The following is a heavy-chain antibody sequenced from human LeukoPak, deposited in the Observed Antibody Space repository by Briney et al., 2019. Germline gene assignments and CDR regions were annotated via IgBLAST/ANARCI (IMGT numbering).Heavy chain of an antibody. D-gene: IGHD1-26*01. Sequence: SETLSLTCTVSGGSISSYYWSWIRQPPGKGLEYIGYIYYSENTNYNPSLKSRVTISVDTSKNQFSLKLSSVTAADTAVYYCSAIGSYRGGDYYYYYMDVWGKGTTVTISS. CDR1: GGSISSYY. CDR3: SAIGSYRGGDYYYYYMDV. V-gene: IGHV4-59*01. J-gene: IGHJ6*03. CDR2: IYYSENT.